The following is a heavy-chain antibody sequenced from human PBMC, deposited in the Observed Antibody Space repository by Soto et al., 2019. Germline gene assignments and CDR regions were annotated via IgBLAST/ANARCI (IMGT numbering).Heavy chain of an antibody. CDR3: ARGDCSSTSCFYYYYYYMDV. Sequence: ASVKVSCKASGYTFTSYDINWVRQATGQGLEWMGWMNPNSGNTGYAQKFQGRVTMTRNTSISTAYMELSSLRSEDTAVYYCARGDCSSTSCFYYYYYYMDVWGKGTTVTSP. CDR1: GYTFTSYD. D-gene: IGHD2-2*01. CDR2: MNPNSGNT. J-gene: IGHJ6*03. V-gene: IGHV1-8*01.